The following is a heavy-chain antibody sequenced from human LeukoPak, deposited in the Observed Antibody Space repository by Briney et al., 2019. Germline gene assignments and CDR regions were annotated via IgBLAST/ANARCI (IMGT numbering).Heavy chain of an antibody. CDR3: ATRNNFEY. CDR1: GFTTFSGHW. V-gene: IGHV3-7*01. J-gene: IGHJ4*02. CDR2: LRYDGSEK. Sequence: PGGSLRLSCTVSGFTTFSGHWLNWVRQAPGKGLEWVANLRYDGSEKGYGDSVEGRVIIYRDNSKNTLYLQFNSLRAEDTAVYYCATRNNFEYWGQGTLVTVSS.